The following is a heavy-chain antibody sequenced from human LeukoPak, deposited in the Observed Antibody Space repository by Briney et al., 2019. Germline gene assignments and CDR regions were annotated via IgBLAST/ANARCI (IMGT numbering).Heavy chain of an antibody. CDR2: VYYSGST. CDR3: AREGGNYFDY. Sequence: SETLSLTCSVSGYSVTSGSYYWSWIRQPPGKGLEWMGSVYYSGSTNYNPSLKSRGTISVDTFKNQFSLRLSSVTAADTAVYYCAREGGNYFDYWGQGALVTVSS. D-gene: IGHD1-26*01. CDR1: GYSVTSGSYY. V-gene: IGHV4-61*01. J-gene: IGHJ4*02.